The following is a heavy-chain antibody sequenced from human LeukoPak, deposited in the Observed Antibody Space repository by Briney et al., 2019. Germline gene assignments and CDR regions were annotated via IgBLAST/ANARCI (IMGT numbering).Heavy chain of an antibody. V-gene: IGHV4-4*07. CDR2: IYPSGST. J-gene: IGHJ4*02. CDR3: ARESRDTSGFYYGDY. CDR1: GVSISRYY. D-gene: IGHD3-22*01. Sequence: SETLSLTCTVSGVSISRYYWSWIRQPAGKGLEWLGRIYPSGSTNYNPSLKSRVAMSVDASKKQFSLELRSVTAADTAVYYCARESRDTSGFYYGDYWGPGTLVTVSS.